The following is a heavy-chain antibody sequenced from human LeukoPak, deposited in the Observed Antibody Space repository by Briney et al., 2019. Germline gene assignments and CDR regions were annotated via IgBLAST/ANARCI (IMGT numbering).Heavy chain of an antibody. Sequence: SETLSLTCAVYGGSFSGYYWSWIRQPPGKGLEWIGEINHSGSTNYNPSLKNRVTISVDTSKNQFSLKLSSVTAADTAVYYCARDAVLEAGTGTFYYYYYYMDVWGKGTTVTISS. CDR3: ARDAVLEAGTGTFYYYYYYMDV. CDR2: INHSGST. CDR1: GGSFSGYY. V-gene: IGHV4-34*01. J-gene: IGHJ6*03. D-gene: IGHD6-19*01.